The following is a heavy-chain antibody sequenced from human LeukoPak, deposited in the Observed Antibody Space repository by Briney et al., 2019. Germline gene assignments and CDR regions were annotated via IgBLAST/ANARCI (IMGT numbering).Heavy chain of an antibody. CDR2: ISGSGGTT. D-gene: IGHD5-18*01. CDR3: AKGSESGYSYGYYYYYYMDV. Sequence: PGGSLRLSCAASRFTFSPYCMTGVRQAPGKGLEWVSAISGSGGTTYYADSVKGRFTISRDNSKNTLYLQMNSLRAEDTAVYYCAKGSESGYSYGYYYYYYMDVWGKGTTVTVSS. CDR1: RFTFSPYC. J-gene: IGHJ6*03. V-gene: IGHV3-23*01.